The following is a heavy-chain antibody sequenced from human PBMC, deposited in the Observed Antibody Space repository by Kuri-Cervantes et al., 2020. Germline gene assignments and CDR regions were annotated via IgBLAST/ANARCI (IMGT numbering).Heavy chain of an antibody. V-gene: IGHV4-4*07. D-gene: IGHD3-16*02. CDR2: IYTSGST. CDR1: GGSISSYY. CDR3: ARRGVLGPGSSRLDS. J-gene: IGHJ4*02. Sequence: SETLSLTCTVSGGSISSYYWSWIRQPAGKGLEWIGRIYTSGSTNYNPSLKSRVTMSVDTSKNQFSLKLSSVTAADTAVYYCARRGVLGPGSSRLDSWGQGTLVTVSS.